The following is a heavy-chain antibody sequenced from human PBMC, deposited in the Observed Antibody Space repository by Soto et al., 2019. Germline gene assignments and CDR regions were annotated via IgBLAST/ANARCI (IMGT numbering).Heavy chain of an antibody. CDR3: ARGRAATPPYQYYYMDV. Sequence: GGSLRLSCAASGFTFSSYWRSWVRQAPGKGLEWVANIKQDGSEKYYVDSVKGRFTISRDNAESSLYLQMNSLRADETAVYYCARGRAATPPYQYYYMDVWGKGTTVTVSS. J-gene: IGHJ6*03. CDR1: GFTFSSYW. D-gene: IGHD6-25*01. CDR2: IKQDGSEK. V-gene: IGHV3-7*01.